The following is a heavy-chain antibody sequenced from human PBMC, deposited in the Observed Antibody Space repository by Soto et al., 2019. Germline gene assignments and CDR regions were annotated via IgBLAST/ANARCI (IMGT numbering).Heavy chain of an antibody. V-gene: IGHV4-31*03. J-gene: IGHJ4*02. Sequence: PSETLSLTCIVSGGSISSNDFYWSWSRQHPGKGLEWIGYIYYSGNTYYNPSLKSRVTILVDTSKNQFSLKVSSVTAADTAVYYCARDKITGLFDYWGQGTLVTVS. CDR2: IYYSGNT. D-gene: IGHD2-8*02. CDR1: GGSISSNDFY. CDR3: ARDKITGLFDY.